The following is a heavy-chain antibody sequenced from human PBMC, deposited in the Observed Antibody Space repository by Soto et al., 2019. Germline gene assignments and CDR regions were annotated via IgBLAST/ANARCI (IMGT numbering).Heavy chain of an antibody. D-gene: IGHD3-16*01. CDR2: SRNKANSYTT. CDR1: GLTFSDHY. CDR3: ALGGGFQH. V-gene: IGHV3-72*01. J-gene: IGHJ1*01. Sequence: EVQLVESGAGLVQPGGSLRLSCAASGLTFSDHYSDWVRQAPGKGLEWVGRSRNKANSYTTEYAASVKGRFTLSRDDSTNSVYLQMNSLKTGDTAVYYCALGGGFQHWGQGTLVTVSS.